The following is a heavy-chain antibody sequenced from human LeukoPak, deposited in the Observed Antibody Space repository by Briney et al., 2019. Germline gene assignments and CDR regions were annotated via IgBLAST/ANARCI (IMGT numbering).Heavy chain of an antibody. V-gene: IGHV3-30-3*01. Sequence: GGSLRLSCAASGFTFNNFAMNWVRQTPGKGLEWVAIISSDGSITYFADSVKGRFTISRDNSKNTLYLQMSSLRAEDTAVYYCAKETTVAGFYPYFDYWGQGTLVTVSS. CDR2: ISSDGSIT. CDR3: AKETTVAGFYPYFDY. J-gene: IGHJ4*02. CDR1: GFTFNNFA. D-gene: IGHD6-19*01.